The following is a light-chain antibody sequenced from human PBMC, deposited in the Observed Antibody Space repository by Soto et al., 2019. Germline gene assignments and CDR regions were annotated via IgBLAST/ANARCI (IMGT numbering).Light chain of an antibody. CDR3: QQLHSYPRT. V-gene: IGKV1-9*01. CDR2: DAS. J-gene: IGKJ1*01. Sequence: DIHLTQSPSFLSASVGDRVTITCRASQGISSYLAWYQQKPGRAPKLLIYDASTLQSGVPSRFSGSGSGTEFTLIISSLQPEDFATFYCQQLHSYPRTFGQGTKVDIK. CDR1: QGISSY.